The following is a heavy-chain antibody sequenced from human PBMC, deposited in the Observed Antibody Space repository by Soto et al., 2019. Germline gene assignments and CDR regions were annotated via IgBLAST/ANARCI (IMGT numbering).Heavy chain of an antibody. V-gene: IGHV4-39*01. CDR3: ARHKPNSSGWYYYGMDV. CDR2: ISYSGST. J-gene: IGHJ6*02. CDR1: GASITSGNYY. Sequence: SETLSLTCTASGASITSGNYYWGWIRQPPGRGLEWIGSISYSGSTYYNPSLKSRVTISVDTSQNQFSLKLSSATAADTAVYYCARHKPNSSGWYYYGMDVWGQGTTVTVS. D-gene: IGHD6-19*01.